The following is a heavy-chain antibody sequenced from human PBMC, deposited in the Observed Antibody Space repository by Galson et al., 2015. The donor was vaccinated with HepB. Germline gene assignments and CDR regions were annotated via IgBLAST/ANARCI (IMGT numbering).Heavy chain of an antibody. Sequence: CAISGDSVSSNTAAWTWIRQSPSRGLEWLGRTYYKTKWYNDYAASVKSRMNIISDRLKNQFYLQLSTVTSEATAVYYCARFNYDRWYFDFWGQGTLVTVSS. D-gene: IGHD4-11*01. CDR2: TYYKTKWYN. CDR1: GDSVSSNTAA. J-gene: IGHJ4*02. V-gene: IGHV6-1*01. CDR3: ARFNYDRWYFDF.